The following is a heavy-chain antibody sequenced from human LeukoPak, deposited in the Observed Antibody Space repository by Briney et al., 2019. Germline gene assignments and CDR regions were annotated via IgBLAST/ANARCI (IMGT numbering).Heavy chain of an antibody. D-gene: IGHD5-18*01. J-gene: IGHJ4*02. CDR2: ISSSSSCI. CDR3: ARDPGGTAMVKLFSTALDY. Sequence: PGGSLRLSCAASGFTFSSYSMNWVRQAPGKGLEWVSSISSSSSCIYYADSVKGRFTISRDNAKNSLYLQMNSLRAEDTAVYYCARDPGGTAMVKLFSTALDYWGQGTLVTVSS. V-gene: IGHV3-21*01. CDR1: GFTFSSYS.